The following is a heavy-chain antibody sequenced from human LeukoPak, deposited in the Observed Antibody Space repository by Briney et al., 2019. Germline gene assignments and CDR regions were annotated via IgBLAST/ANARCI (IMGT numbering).Heavy chain of an antibody. V-gene: IGHV4-34*01. CDR2: IKHSGST. J-gene: IGHJ3*02. Sequence: PSETLSLTCAVYGGSFSGYYWSWIRQPPGKGLEWIREIKHSGSTNYNPSLKSRVTISVDTSKNQFSLKLSSVTAADTAVCYCARVPRKDDAFDIWGQGTMVTVSS. CDR1: GGSFSGYY. D-gene: IGHD6-6*01. CDR3: ARVPRKDDAFDI.